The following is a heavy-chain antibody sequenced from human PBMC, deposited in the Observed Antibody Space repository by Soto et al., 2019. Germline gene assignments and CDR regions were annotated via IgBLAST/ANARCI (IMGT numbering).Heavy chain of an antibody. J-gene: IGHJ5*02. Sequence: GGSLRLSCAASGFTFSSYSMNWVRQAPGKGLEWVSSISSSSSYIYYADSVKGRFTISRDNAKNSLYPQMNSLRAEDTAVYYCARDTAKQLYNWFDPWGQGTLVTVSS. CDR3: ARDTAKQLYNWFDP. CDR1: GFTFSSYS. V-gene: IGHV3-21*01. CDR2: ISSSSSYI. D-gene: IGHD1-1*01.